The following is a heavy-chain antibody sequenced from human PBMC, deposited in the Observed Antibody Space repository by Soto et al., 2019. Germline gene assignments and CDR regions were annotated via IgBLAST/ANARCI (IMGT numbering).Heavy chain of an antibody. D-gene: IGHD6-13*01. CDR3: ARPLGSSWSFDP. CDR2: IHHGGNT. J-gene: IGHJ5*02. V-gene: IGHV4-4*02. Sequence: SETLSLTCAASGGSISSTNCWIWVRQPPGKGLEWIGEIHHGGNTNYNPSLKSRVTISVDKSKNQFSLKLNSVTAADTAVYYCARPLGSSWSFDPCGKGPLVTVSS. CDR1: GGSISSTNC.